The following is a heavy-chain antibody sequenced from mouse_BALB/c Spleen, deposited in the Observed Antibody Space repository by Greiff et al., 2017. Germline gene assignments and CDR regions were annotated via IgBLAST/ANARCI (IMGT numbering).Heavy chain of an antibody. D-gene: IGHD1-1*01. CDR1: GFTFTDYY. CDR2: IRNKANGYTT. CDR3: ARHSGYGSSYYAMDY. V-gene: IGHV7-3*02. J-gene: IGHJ4*01. Sequence: EVKLVESGGGLVQPGGSLRLSCATSGFTFTDYYMSWVRQPPGKALEWLGFIRNKANGYTTEYSASVKGRFTISRDNSQSILYLQMNTLRAEDTAMYYCARHSGYGSSYYAMDYWGQGTSVTVSS.